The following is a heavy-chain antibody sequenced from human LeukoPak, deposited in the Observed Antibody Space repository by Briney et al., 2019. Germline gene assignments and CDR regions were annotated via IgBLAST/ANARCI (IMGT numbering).Heavy chain of an antibody. D-gene: IGHD2-2*02. CDR2: ISHSGST. Sequence: PSLTLSLTCAVSGDSISSGTYSWTWRRQPPGKALEWIGFISHSGSTYYNPSLKSRVTMSVDRSENQFSLKLSSVTAADTAVYYCARGLIVPSTIFDYWGQGALVTVSS. CDR1: GDSISSGTYS. V-gene: IGHV4-30-2*01. CDR3: ARGLIVPSTIFDY. J-gene: IGHJ4*02.